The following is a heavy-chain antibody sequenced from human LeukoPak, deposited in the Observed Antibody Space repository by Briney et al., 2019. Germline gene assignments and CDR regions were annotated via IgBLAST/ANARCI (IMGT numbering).Heavy chain of an antibody. V-gene: IGHV3-74*01. CDR2: INSDGSST. Sequence: GGSLRLSCAASGFTFSSYWMHWVRQAPGQGLVWVSRINSDGSSTSYADSVKGRFTISRDNAKNTLYLQMNSLRAEDMAVYYCARAEMATIIDWGQGTLVTVSS. CDR3: ARAEMATIID. CDR1: GFTFSSYW. D-gene: IGHD5-24*01. J-gene: IGHJ4*02.